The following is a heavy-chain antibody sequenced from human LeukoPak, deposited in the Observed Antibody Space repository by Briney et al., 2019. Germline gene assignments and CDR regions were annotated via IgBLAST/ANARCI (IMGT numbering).Heavy chain of an antibody. CDR1: GGSISSASYY. J-gene: IGHJ6*03. CDR3: ATPHMDV. V-gene: IGHV4-61*02. Sequence: SETLSLTCTVSGGSISSASYYWNWIRQPAGKGLEWIGRIYSRGSTSYNPSLKSRVTISVDTSKNQFSPKLSSVTAADTAVYYCATPHMDVWGKGTTVTVSS. CDR2: IYSRGST.